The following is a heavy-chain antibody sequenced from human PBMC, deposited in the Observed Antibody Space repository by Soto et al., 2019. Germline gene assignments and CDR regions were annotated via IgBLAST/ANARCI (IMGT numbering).Heavy chain of an antibody. Sequence: QVQLQESGPGLVKPSETLSLTCTVSGGSISSYYWSWIRQPAGKGLEWIGRIYTSGSTNYNPSLKSRVTMSVDTSKNQFSLKLSSVTAADTAVYYCASSPGIAADGHFDYWGQGTLVTVSS. CDR3: ASSPGIAADGHFDY. CDR1: GGSISSYY. V-gene: IGHV4-4*07. CDR2: IYTSGST. D-gene: IGHD6-13*01. J-gene: IGHJ4*02.